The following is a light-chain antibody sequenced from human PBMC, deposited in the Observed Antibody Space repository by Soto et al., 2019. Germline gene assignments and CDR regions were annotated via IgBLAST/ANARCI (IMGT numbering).Light chain of an antibody. J-gene: IGLJ3*02. Sequence: QAVVTQSSSASASLGSSVKLTCTLSSGHSHYIIAWHQQQPGKAPRYLMKLEGGGKYSKGSGVPDRFSGSSSGADRYLTISTPQFEDEDDYYCETWDSSLGVFGGGTKLTVL. CDR2: LEGGGKY. CDR3: ETWDSSLGV. V-gene: IGLV4-60*01. CDR1: SGHSHYI.